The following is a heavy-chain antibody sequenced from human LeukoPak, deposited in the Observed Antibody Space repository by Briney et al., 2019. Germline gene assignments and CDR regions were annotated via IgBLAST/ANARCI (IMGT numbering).Heavy chain of an antibody. CDR3: ARPLGSGWYFGFDP. CDR2: INPNSGGT. D-gene: IGHD6-19*01. J-gene: IGHJ5*02. Sequence: GESLRISCQGSGYTFTGYYMHWVRQAPGQGLEWMGWINPNSGGTNYAQKFQGRVTMTRDTSISTAYMELSRLRSDDTAVYYCARPLGSGWYFGFDPWGQGTLVTVSS. CDR1: GYTFTGYY. V-gene: IGHV1-2*02.